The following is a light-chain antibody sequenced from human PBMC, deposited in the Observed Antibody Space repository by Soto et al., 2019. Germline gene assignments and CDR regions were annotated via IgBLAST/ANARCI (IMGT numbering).Light chain of an antibody. CDR2: DAS. V-gene: IGKV1-5*01. J-gene: IGKJ1*01. CDR3: QQYNSDPRT. CDR1: QSISSW. Sequence: DIQMTQSPSTLSASVGDRVTITCRASQSISSWLAWYQQKPGKAPKLLIYDASSLESGVPSRFSGSGSGTEFTLTISSLQSDDFATYYCQQYNSDPRTVRQGTKVEIK.